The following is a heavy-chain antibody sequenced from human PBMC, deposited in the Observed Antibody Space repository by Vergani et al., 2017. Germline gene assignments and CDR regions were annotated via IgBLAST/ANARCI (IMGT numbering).Heavy chain of an antibody. CDR3: ASITIFGVVIPFFDY. D-gene: IGHD3-3*01. CDR2: ISSSGSTI. V-gene: IGHV3-48*03. CDR1: GFTFSSYE. J-gene: IGHJ4*02. Sequence: EVQLVESGGGLVQPGGSLRLSCAASGFTFSSYEMNWVRQAPGKGLEWVSYISSSGSTIYYADSAKGRFTISRDNAKNSLYLQMNSLRAEDTAVYYCASITIFGVVIPFFDYWGQGTLVTVSS.